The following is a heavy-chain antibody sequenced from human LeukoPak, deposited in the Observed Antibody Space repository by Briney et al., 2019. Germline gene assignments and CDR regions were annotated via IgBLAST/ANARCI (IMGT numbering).Heavy chain of an antibody. CDR2: IKSKVNGGTI. V-gene: IGHV3-15*01. Sequence: GGSLRLSCAASGFTFSNAWMSWVRQAPEKGLEWVGRIKSKVNGGTIDYAAPVKGRFTISRDDSKNTLYLQMNSLRTEDTAVYYCTTTVGYSGYDWGYWDQGTLVTVSS. CDR1: GFTFSNAW. J-gene: IGHJ4*02. D-gene: IGHD5-12*01. CDR3: TTTVGYSGYDWGY.